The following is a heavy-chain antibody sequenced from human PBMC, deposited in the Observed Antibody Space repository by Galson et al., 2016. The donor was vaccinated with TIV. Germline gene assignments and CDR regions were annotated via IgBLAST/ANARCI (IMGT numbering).Heavy chain of an antibody. CDR3: AKSLFHTIEFGGLTVIFDY. CDR1: GFSFSSFA. D-gene: IGHD3-16*02. V-gene: IGHV3-23*01. Sequence: SLRLSCAASGFSFSSFAMSWVRQAPGKGLEWVASISGSGGHTHYGDSVQGRFTISRDDSKNALYLQMNSLRADDTAFYYCAKSLFHTIEFGGLTVIFDYWGQGTLVTVSS. CDR2: ISGSGGHT. J-gene: IGHJ4*02.